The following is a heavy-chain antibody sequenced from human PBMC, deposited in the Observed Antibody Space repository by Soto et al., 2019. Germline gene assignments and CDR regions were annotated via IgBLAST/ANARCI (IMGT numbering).Heavy chain of an antibody. CDR2: ISWNSGSI. V-gene: IGHV3-9*01. CDR3: AKGRKSFYDFWSGSNWLDP. D-gene: IGHD3-3*01. CDR1: GFTFDDYA. J-gene: IGHJ5*02. Sequence: EVQLVESGGGLVQPGRSLRLSCAASGFTFDDYAMHWVRQAPGKGLEWVSGISWNSGSIGYADSVKGRFTISRDNAKNSLYLRMNSLRAEDTALYYCAKGRKSFYDFWSGSNWLDPWGQGTLVTVSS.